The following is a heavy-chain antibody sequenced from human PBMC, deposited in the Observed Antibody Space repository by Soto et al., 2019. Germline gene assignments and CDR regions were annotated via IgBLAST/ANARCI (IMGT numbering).Heavy chain of an antibody. D-gene: IGHD3-9*01. CDR3: ARDSLSILTGYLGAFDI. CDR2: IKQDGSEK. CDR1: GFTFSSYW. J-gene: IGHJ3*02. Sequence: GGSLRLSCAASGFTFSSYWMSWVRQAPGKGLEWVANIKQDGSEKYYVDSVKGRFTISRDNAKNSLYLQMNSLRAEDTAVYYCARDSLSILTGYLGAFDIWGQGTMVTVSS. V-gene: IGHV3-7*01.